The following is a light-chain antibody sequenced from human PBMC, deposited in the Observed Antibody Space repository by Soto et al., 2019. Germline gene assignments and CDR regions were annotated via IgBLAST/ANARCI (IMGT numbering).Light chain of an antibody. CDR2: AIS. V-gene: IGKV1-39*01. CDR3: QQSYTTPHT. Sequence: DILMTQSPSSLAASVGDRITITCRASQTISNYLNWYQQKPGKAPKLLIYAISSLYGGVPSRFSGSGSGTDFTLTTTSLQHEDFATYSCQQSYTTPHTFGQGTKLEI. J-gene: IGKJ2*01. CDR1: QTISNY.